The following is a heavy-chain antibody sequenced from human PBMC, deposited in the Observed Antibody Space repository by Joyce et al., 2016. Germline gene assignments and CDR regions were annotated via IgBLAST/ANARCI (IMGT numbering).Heavy chain of an antibody. J-gene: IGHJ3*02. Sequence: EVQLVDSGGDLVQPGGSLRLSCAASGFTFTSHWMTWVRQAPGKGLDWVASRNQGGAETSYVDSVKGRFTSSRDNAKNSLYLQMNSLRADDTAIYYCARHLAYDFDIWGQGTMVTVSS. CDR3: ARHLAYDFDI. CDR2: RNQGGAET. V-gene: IGHV3-7*03. D-gene: IGHD2-21*01. CDR1: GFTFTSHW.